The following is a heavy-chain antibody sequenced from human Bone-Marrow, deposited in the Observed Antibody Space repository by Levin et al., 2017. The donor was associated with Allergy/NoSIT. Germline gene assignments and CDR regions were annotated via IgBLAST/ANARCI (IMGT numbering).Heavy chain of an antibody. CDR2: INSDGIST. CDR1: GFPFSANW. D-gene: IGHD6-19*01. CDR3: ARRSYYFDY. V-gene: IGHV3-74*03. J-gene: IGHJ4*02. Sequence: GESLKISCSASGFPFSANWMNWVRQTPGLGLVWLSRINSDGISTTYADVVKGRFTISRDNAKNTLYLQMNNLRPEDSGIYYCARRSYYFDYWGQGTLVTVSS.